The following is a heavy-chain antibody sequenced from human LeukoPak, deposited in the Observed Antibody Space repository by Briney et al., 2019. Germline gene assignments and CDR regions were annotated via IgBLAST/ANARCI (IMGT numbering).Heavy chain of an antibody. CDR1: GFTFSDYS. J-gene: IGHJ4*02. V-gene: IGHV3-48*01. CDR3: ARDYKYAFDN. D-gene: IGHD5-24*01. Sequence: PGGSLRLSCAASGFTFSDYSMNWVRQAPGKGLGWISYIGIDSGNTNYADSVKGRFTISGDKAKNSLYLRMNSLRVEDTAVYYCARDYKYAFDNWGQGTLVTVSS. CDR2: IGIDSGNT.